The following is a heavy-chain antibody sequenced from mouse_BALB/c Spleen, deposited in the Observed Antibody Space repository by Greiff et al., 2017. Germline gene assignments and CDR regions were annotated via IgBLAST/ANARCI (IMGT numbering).Heavy chain of an antibody. CDR3: ARVYGNYVYYAMDY. D-gene: IGHD2-1*01. V-gene: IGHV1S34*01. CDR1: GYSFTGYY. Sequence: LVKTGASVKISCKASGYSFTGYYMHWVKQSHGKSLEWIGYISCYNGATSYNQKFKGKATFTVDTSSSTAYMQFNSLTSEDSAVYYCARVYGNYVYYAMDYWGQGTSVTVSS. CDR2: ISCYNGAT. J-gene: IGHJ4*01.